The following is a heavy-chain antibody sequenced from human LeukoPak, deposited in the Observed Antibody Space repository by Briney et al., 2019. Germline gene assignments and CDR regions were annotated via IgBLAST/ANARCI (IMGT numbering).Heavy chain of an antibody. D-gene: IGHD3-22*01. J-gene: IGHJ4*02. CDR1: GFTFSSYA. CDR3: AREGDSSGSYFDY. CDR2: IKQDGSEK. Sequence: GGSLRLSCAASGFTFSSYAMSWVRQAPGKGLEWVANIKQDGSEKYYVDSVKGRFTISRDNAKNSLYLQMNSLRAEDTAVYYCAREGDSSGSYFDYWGQGTLVTVSS. V-gene: IGHV3-7*01.